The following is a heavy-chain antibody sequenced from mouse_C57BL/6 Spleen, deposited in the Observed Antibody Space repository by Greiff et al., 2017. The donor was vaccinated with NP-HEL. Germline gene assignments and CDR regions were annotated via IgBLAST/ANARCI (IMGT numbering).Heavy chain of an antibody. D-gene: IGHD2-2*01. V-gene: IGHV5-4*01. CDR2: ISDGGSYT. Sequence: EVQVVESGGGLVKPGGSLKLSCAASGFTFSSYAMSWVRQTPEKRLEWVATISDGGSYTYYPDNVKGRFTISRDNAKNNLYLQMSHLKSEDTAMYYCARDPGYDGGAWFAYWGQGTLVTVSA. CDR1: GFTFSSYA. J-gene: IGHJ3*01. CDR3: ARDPGYDGGAWFAY.